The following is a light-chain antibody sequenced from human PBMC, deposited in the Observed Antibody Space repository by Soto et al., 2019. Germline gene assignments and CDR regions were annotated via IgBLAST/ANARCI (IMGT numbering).Light chain of an antibody. J-gene: IGKJ1*01. CDR1: QGISNY. Sequence: DIQMPPSPYSLSASVLYIFTINCRASQGISNYLAWYQQKPGTVPKLLISAASTLQTGVPSRFSGGGSGTDFTLTISSLQPEDVATYYCQKYNSAPWKCGQGTKGDIK. CDR2: AAS. V-gene: IGKV1-27*01. CDR3: QKYNSAPWK.